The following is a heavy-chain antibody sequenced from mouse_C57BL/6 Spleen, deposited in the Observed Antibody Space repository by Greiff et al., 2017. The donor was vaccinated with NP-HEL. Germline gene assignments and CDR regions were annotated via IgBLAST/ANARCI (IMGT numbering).Heavy chain of an antibody. CDR2: INPSNGGT. Sequence: QVQLQQSGTELVKPGASVKLSCKASGYTFTSYWMHWVKQRPGQGLEWIGNINPSNGGTNYNEKFKSKATLTVDKSSSTAYMQLSSLTSEDSAVYYCARPTMVTTPFAYWGQGTLVTVSA. D-gene: IGHD2-9*01. J-gene: IGHJ3*01. CDR1: GYTFTSYW. V-gene: IGHV1-53*01. CDR3: ARPTMVTTPFAY.